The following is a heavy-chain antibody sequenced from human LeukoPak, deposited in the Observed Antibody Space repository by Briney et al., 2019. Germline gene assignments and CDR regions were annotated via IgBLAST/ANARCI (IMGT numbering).Heavy chain of an antibody. V-gene: IGHV3-33*01. CDR2: IWYDGSNK. D-gene: IGHD6-13*01. Sequence: GGSLRLSCAASGFTFSSYGMHWVRQAPGKGLEWVAVIWYDGSNKYYADSVKGRFTISRDNSKNTLYLQMNSLRAEDTAVYYCARDSSSSWENWFDPWGQGTLVTVSS. CDR1: GFTFSSYG. J-gene: IGHJ5*02. CDR3: ARDSSSSWENWFDP.